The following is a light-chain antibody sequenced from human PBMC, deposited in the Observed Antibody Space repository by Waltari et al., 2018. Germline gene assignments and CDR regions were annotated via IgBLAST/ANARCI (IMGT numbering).Light chain of an antibody. Sequence: EIVMTHSPATLSVSPGARATLYCRAIKLVSSNLAWYQQKPGQPPRLLIYGASTRATGIPARFSGSGSGTEFTLTISSLQSEDFAVYYCQQYNNWPFTFGPGTKVDIK. J-gene: IGKJ3*01. CDR1: KLVSSN. CDR2: GAS. CDR3: QQYNNWPFT. V-gene: IGKV3-15*01.